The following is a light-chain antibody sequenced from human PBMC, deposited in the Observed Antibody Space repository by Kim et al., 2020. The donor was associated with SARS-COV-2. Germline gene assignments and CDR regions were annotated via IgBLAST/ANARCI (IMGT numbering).Light chain of an antibody. Sequence: EIVLTQSPGTLSLSPGERATLSCRASQSVSSNYLVWYQQRPGQAPRLLIYDASSRATGVPDRFSGSGSGADFTLTISRLEPEDFAVYYCQQYGASPLTFGGGTKVDIK. CDR3: QQYGASPLT. J-gene: IGKJ4*01. CDR1: QSVSSNY. CDR2: DAS. V-gene: IGKV3-20*01.